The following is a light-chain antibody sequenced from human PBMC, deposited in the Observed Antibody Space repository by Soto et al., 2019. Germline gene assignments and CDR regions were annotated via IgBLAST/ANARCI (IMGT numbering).Light chain of an antibody. Sequence: EIVLTQSPGTLSLSPGERATLSCRASQTVSSSYLGWYQQKPGQAPRLLIYGASSRATGIPDRFSGSGSGTDFTLTISRLEPEDFAVYYCHQYDSIVQTFGQGTKVDI. CDR3: HQYDSIVQT. V-gene: IGKV3-20*01. CDR1: QTVSSSY. CDR2: GAS. J-gene: IGKJ1*01.